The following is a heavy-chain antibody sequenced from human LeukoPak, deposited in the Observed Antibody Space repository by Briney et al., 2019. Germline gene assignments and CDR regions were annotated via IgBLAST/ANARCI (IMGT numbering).Heavy chain of an antibody. CDR2: IFYSGST. CDR1: SGSISTSNYY. V-gene: IGHV4-39*07. J-gene: IGHJ3*01. D-gene: IGHD2-21*01. Sequence: SETLSLTCTVSSGSISTSNYYWGWVRRPPGKALEWIGNIFYSGSTYYSPSLKSRVTISLDTSRNQFSLKLNSVTAADTAMYYCAREDGVSSDHAFDLWGQGTMVTIS. CDR3: AREDGVSSDHAFDL.